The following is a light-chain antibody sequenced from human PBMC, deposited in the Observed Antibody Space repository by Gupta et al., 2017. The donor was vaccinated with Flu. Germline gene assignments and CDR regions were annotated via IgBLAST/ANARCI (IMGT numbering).Light chain of an antibody. CDR3: HQYGTSKT. CDR1: QSVSNNY. J-gene: IGKJ1*01. CDR2: GAS. Sequence: ENVLTQSPGTLPLSPGERATLSCRASQSVSNNYLAWYQQKPGQAPRLLIYGASSRATGIPDRFSGSGSGTDFTLTISRLEPEDFAVYYCHQYGTSKTFGQGTKVEIK. V-gene: IGKV3-20*01.